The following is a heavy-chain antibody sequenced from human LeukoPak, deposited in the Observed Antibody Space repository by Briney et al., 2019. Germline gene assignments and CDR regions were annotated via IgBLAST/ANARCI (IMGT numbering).Heavy chain of an antibody. J-gene: IGHJ6*03. V-gene: IGHV1-8*03. D-gene: IGHD5-12*01. Sequence: ASVKVSCKASGYTFTSYDINWVRQATGQGLEWMGWMNPNSGNTGYAQKFQGRVTITGNTSISTAYMELSSLRSEDTAVYYCATHSPEWRYSGYYNYYYIDVWGKGTTVTVSS. CDR2: MNPNSGNT. CDR3: ATHSPEWRYSGYYNYYYIDV. CDR1: GYTFTSYD.